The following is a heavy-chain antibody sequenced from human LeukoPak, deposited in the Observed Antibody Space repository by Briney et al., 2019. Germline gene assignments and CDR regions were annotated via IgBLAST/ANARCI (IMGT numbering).Heavy chain of an antibody. J-gene: IGHJ6*02. CDR1: GGSISSSLYY. CDR2: IYYSGST. Sequence: PSETLSLTCTVSGGSISSSLYYWGWIRQPPGKGLEWIGNIYYSGSTYYNPSLKSRVTISVDTSKNQFSLKLSSVTAADTAVYYCARATPYDSSGYYYLYYYGMDVWGQGTTVTVSS. CDR3: ARATPYDSSGYYYLYYYGMDV. V-gene: IGHV4-39*07. D-gene: IGHD3-22*01.